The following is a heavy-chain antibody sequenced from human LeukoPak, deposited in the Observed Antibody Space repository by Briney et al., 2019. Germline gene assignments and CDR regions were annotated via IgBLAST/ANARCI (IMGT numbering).Heavy chain of an antibody. Sequence: SVKVSCKASGGTFSSYAISWVRQAPGQGLEWMGGIIPIFGTANYAQKFQGRVTITADKSTSTAYMELSSLRSEDTAVYYCAGEGCSGGSCYSGYWGQGTLVTVSS. CDR2: IIPIFGTA. V-gene: IGHV1-69*06. CDR1: GGTFSSYA. J-gene: IGHJ4*02. D-gene: IGHD2-15*01. CDR3: AGEGCSGGSCYSGY.